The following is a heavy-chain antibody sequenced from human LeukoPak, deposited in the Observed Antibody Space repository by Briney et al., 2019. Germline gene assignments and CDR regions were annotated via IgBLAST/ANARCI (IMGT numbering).Heavy chain of an antibody. CDR3: TTDLTAPY. V-gene: IGHV3-15*01. CDR1: GFTFSNVR. Sequence: PGGTLSCKGAGSGFTFSNVRWSRLPHAPGKGLEGFSRVKSKTDGGTIDYAAPVKGRFTISRDDSKKTLYLYMNSLKIEDTAVYYCTTDLTAPYWGQGTPVTVSS. CDR2: VKSKTDGGTI. D-gene: IGHD3-9*01. J-gene: IGHJ4*02.